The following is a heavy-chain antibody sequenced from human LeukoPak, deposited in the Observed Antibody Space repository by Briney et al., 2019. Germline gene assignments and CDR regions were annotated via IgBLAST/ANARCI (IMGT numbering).Heavy chain of an antibody. CDR3: ARDKAGGWYATFDY. V-gene: IGHV3-21*01. Sequence: GGSLRLSCAASGFTFSSYAMNWVRQAPGKGLEWVSSISSTSGLIFYADSVKGRFTVSRDNAQHPLSLQMSSLSAEDTAVYYCARDKAGGWYATFDYWGQGTLVTVSS. D-gene: IGHD6-19*01. CDR1: GFTFSSYA. J-gene: IGHJ4*02. CDR2: ISSTSGLI.